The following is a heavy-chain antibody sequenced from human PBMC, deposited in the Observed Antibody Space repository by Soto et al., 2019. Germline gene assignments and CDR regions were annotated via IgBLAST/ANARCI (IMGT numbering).Heavy chain of an antibody. CDR3: ARCCCSVGSCYTCWHFDL. Sequence: QVQLVQSGAEVKKPGASVKVSCKASGYTFNNYGISWVRQAPGQGLEWMGWIGPYNGNTDHAQNFQGRVTMTTDTSTNPAYMELRSLRSDHTALYYCARCCCSVGSCYTCWHFDLWGRGTLVTVSS. V-gene: IGHV1-18*01. D-gene: IGHD2-15*01. CDR2: IGPYNGNT. CDR1: GYTFNNYG. J-gene: IGHJ2*01.